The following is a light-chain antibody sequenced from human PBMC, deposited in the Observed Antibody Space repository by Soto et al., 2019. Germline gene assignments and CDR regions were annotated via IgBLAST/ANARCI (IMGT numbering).Light chain of an antibody. CDR1: QSVSSN. J-gene: IGKJ2*01. Sequence: EIVMTQSPATLSVSPGERATLSCRASQSVSSNLACYQQKPGQAPRLLIYGASTRATGIPARFSGSGSGTEFTLTISSLQSEDFAVYYCQQYNNWPPYTFGQGTKLETK. CDR3: QQYNNWPPYT. V-gene: IGKV3-15*01. CDR2: GAS.